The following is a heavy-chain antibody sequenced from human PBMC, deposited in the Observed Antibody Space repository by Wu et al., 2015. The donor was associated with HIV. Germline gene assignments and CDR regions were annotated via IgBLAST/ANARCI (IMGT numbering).Heavy chain of an antibody. CDR1: GGSISSYY. CDR3: ASSTSRTRGWFDP. D-gene: IGHD2-2*01. Sequence: QVQLQESGPGLVKPSETLSLTCTVSGGSISSYYWSWIRQPPGKGLEWIGYIYYSGSTNYNPSLKSRVTISVDTSKNQFSLKLSSVTAADTAVYYCASSTSRTRGWFDPWGQGTLVTVSS. J-gene: IGHJ5*02. CDR2: IYYSGST. V-gene: IGHV4-59*01.